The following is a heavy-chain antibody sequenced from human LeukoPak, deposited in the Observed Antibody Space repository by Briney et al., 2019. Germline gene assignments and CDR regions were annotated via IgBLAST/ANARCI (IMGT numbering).Heavy chain of an antibody. V-gene: IGHV4-4*07. J-gene: IGHJ6*02. D-gene: IGHD3-3*01. CDR3: ARDPVSRYDFWSGYYYYYGMDV. Sequence: SETLSLTCSVSGGSISSYYWSWIRQPAGKGLEWIGRIYTSGSTNYNPSLKSRVTMSVDTSKNQFSLKLSSVTAADTAVYYCARDPVSRYDFWSGYYYYYGMDVWGQGTTVTVSS. CDR2: IYTSGST. CDR1: GGSISSYY.